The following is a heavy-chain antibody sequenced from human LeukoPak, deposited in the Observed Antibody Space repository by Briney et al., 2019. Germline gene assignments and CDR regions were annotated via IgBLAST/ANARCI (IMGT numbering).Heavy chain of an antibody. J-gene: IGHJ6*02. V-gene: IGHV3-48*03. D-gene: IGHD2-2*01. CDR3: ARDCSSTSCPGYYYYYGMDV. Sequence: PGGSLRLSCAASGFTFSSYETNWVRQAPGKGLEWVSYISSSGSTIYYADSVKGRFTISRDNAKNSLYLQMNSLRAEDTAVYYCARDCSSTSCPGYYYYYGMDVWGQGTTVTVSS. CDR2: ISSSGSTI. CDR1: GFTFSSYE.